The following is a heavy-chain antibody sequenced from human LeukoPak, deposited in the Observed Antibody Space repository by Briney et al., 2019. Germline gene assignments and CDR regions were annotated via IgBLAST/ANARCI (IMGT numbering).Heavy chain of an antibody. J-gene: IGHJ5*01. D-gene: IGHD6-13*01. Sequence: GGSLRLSCAASGFTFSSYAMSWVRQAPGKGLEWVSTITGGGSTTYYADSVKGRFTISRDNSKNTLYLQMNSLRAEDTALYGCARESPVAATGRSWFDSWGQGTLVTVSS. V-gene: IGHV3-23*01. CDR3: ARESPVAATGRSWFDS. CDR1: GFTFSSYA. CDR2: ITGGGSTT.